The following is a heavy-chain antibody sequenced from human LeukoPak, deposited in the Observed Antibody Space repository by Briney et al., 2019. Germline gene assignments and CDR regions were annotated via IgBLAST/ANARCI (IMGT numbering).Heavy chain of an antibody. CDR3: ARGHTAMVDY. V-gene: IGHV4-59*08. CDR2: IYYSGGT. Sequence: SETLSLTCTVSGGSISTYYWSWIRQPPGRGLEWIGCIYYSGGTNYNPSLKSRVTISVDTSKNQFSLRLTSVTAADTAVYYCARGHTAMVDYWGQGTLVTVSS. J-gene: IGHJ4*02. CDR1: GGSISTYY. D-gene: IGHD5-18*01.